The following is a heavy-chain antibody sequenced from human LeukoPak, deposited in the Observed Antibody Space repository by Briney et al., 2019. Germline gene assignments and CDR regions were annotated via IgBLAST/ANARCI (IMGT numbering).Heavy chain of an antibody. J-gene: IGHJ6*02. CDR2: ISGSGVNT. CDR3: ARDTSYNYGAHAMDV. Sequence: GGSLRLSCAASGFTFSDYSMNWVRQAPGKGLEWVLGISGSGVNTYYADSVKGRFTISRDNSKNTLYVQLNSLRGEDTAIYYCARDTSYNYGAHAMDVWGQGTTVTVSS. CDR1: GFTFSDYS. D-gene: IGHD4/OR15-4a*01. V-gene: IGHV3-23*01.